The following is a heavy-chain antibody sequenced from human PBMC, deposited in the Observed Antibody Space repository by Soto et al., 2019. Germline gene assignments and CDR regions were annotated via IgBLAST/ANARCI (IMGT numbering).Heavy chain of an antibody. CDR3: AGDVRNYYDSSGSPYYYYGMDV. J-gene: IGHJ6*02. CDR1: GGSISSGDYY. CDR2: IYYSGST. D-gene: IGHD3-22*01. V-gene: IGHV4-30-4*01. Sequence: KTSETLSLTCTVSGGSISSGDYYWSWIRQPPGKGLEWIGYIYYSGSTYYNPSLKSRVTISVDTSKNQFSLKLSSVTAADTAVYYCAGDVRNYYDSSGSPYYYYGMDVWGQGTTVTVSS.